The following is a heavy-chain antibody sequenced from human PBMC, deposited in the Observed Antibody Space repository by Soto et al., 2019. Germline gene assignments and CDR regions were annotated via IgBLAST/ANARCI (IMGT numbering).Heavy chain of an antibody. V-gene: IGHV1-69*01. D-gene: IGHD2-2*01. J-gene: IGHJ5*02. Sequence: QVQLVQSGAEVKKPGSSVNVSCKASGGTFSSFAFSWVRQAPGQGLEWMGDIIPIFGRTHYAQKFQGRVTITADESTFTAYMELSSPTSDDTAVYYCARGDTHQLLRGWFDPWGQGTLVIVSS. CDR1: GGTFSSFA. CDR3: ARGDTHQLLRGWFDP. CDR2: IIPIFGRT.